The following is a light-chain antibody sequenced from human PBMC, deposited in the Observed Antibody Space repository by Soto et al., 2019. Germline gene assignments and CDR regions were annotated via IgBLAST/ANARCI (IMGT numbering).Light chain of an antibody. Sequence: HSVLTQPASVSGSPGQSITISCTGTSSDVGGYNYVSWYQQHPGKAPKLMIYDVSNRPSGVSNRFSGSKSGNTASLTISGLQAEDEADYYCNSYTSSSTYVFGTGTKVTVL. CDR1: SSDVGGYNY. CDR3: NSYTSSSTYV. J-gene: IGLJ1*01. V-gene: IGLV2-14*01. CDR2: DVS.